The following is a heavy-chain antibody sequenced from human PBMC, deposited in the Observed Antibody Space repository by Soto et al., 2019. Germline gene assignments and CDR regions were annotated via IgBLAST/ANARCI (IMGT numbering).Heavy chain of an antibody. D-gene: IGHD3-3*01. CDR3: ARDKRDLRFLEWSYYFDF. J-gene: IGHJ4*02. CDR2: ISYDGSNK. Sequence: GGSMRLSCAASGFTFSSYAMHWVRQAPGKGLEWVAVISYDGSNKYYADSVKGRFTISRDNSKNTLYLQMNSLRAEDTAVYYCARDKRDLRFLEWSYYFDFWGQGTLVTVSS. CDR1: GFTFSSYA. V-gene: IGHV3-30-3*01.